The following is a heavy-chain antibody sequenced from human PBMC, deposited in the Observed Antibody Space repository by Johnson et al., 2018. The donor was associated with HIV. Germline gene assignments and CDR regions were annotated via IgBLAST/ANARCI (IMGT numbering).Heavy chain of an antibody. Sequence: QVQLVESGGGLVQPGGSLRLSCAASGFTVSSNYMSWVRQATGKGLEWVAVISYDGSNKYYADSVKGRFTISRDNSKNTLYLQMNSLRAEDTAVYYCAKDLGTGDDAFDIWGQGTMVTVSS. D-gene: IGHD7-27*01. V-gene: IGHV3-30*18. CDR1: GFTVSSNY. J-gene: IGHJ3*02. CDR3: AKDLGTGDDAFDI. CDR2: ISYDGSNK.